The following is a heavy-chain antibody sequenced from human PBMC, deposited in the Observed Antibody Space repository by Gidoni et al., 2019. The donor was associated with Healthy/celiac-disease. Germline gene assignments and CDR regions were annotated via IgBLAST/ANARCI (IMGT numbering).Heavy chain of an antibody. J-gene: IGHJ3*02. V-gene: IGHV3-23*01. CDR2: ISGSGGST. D-gene: IGHD1-26*01. CDR3: AKTRARLDAFDI. Sequence: APGKGLEWVSAISGSGGSTYYADSVKGRFTISRDNSKNTLYLQMNSLRAEDTAVYYCAKTRARLDAFDIWGQGTMVTVSS.